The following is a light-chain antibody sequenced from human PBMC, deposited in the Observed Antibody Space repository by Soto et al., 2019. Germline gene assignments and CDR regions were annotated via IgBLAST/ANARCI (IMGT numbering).Light chain of an antibody. Sequence: QSALTQPPSASGSPGQSVTISCTGTSSDVGGYVYVSWYQQHPGKVPKLVIYEVSKRPSGVPDRFSGSKSGNTASLTISGLKADDDADYYCSSYAGSKSVFGTGTKLTVL. CDR2: EVS. V-gene: IGLV2-8*01. CDR1: SSDVGGYVY. J-gene: IGLJ1*01. CDR3: SSYAGSKSV.